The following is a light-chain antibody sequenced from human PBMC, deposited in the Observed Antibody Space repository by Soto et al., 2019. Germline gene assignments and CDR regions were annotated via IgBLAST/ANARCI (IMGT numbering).Light chain of an antibody. CDR3: SSYTSSSLHV. Sequence: QSALTQPASVSGSPGQSITISCTGTSSDVVGYNYVSWYQQHPGKAPKLMIYDVSNRPSGVSTRFSGSKSGNTASPTISGLQAEDDADDYCSSYTSSSLHVFGTGTKLTVL. V-gene: IGLV2-14*03. CDR2: DVS. CDR1: SSDVVGYNY. J-gene: IGLJ1*01.